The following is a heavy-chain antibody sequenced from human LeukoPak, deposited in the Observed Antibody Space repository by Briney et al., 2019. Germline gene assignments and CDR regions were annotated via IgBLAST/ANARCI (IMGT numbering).Heavy chain of an antibody. CDR2: INHSGST. CDR1: GGSFSGYY. Sequence: PSGTLCLTCAVYGGSFSGYYWSWIRQPPGKGLEYIGEINHSGSTNYNPSLQSRVTISVDTSKNQFSLKLSSVTAADTAVYYCARGRSPLTFPRAFDIWGQGTMVTVSS. V-gene: IGHV4-34*01. J-gene: IGHJ3*02. CDR3: ARGRSPLTFPRAFDI.